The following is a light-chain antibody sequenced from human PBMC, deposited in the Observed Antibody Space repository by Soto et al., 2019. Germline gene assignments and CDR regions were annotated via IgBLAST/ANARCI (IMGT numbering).Light chain of an antibody. V-gene: IGLV1-51*01. CDR2: DNN. J-gene: IGLJ1*01. CDR3: GTWDSSLGAYV. CDR1: SSNIGNNY. Sequence: QSVLTQPPSVSAAPGQKVTISCSGSSSNIGNNYVSWYQQLPGTAPKLLIYDNNKRPSGIPDRFSDSKSGTSATLAITGLQTGDEADYYCGTWDSSLGAYVFGTGTKV.